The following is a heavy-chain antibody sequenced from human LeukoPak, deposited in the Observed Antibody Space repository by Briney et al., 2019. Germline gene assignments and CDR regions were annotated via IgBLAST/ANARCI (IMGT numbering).Heavy chain of an antibody. J-gene: IGHJ4*02. CDR3: ATGSLTRLWLGEWRED. V-gene: IGHV1-24*01. Sequence: GASVKVSCKASGGTFSSYAISWVRQAPGKGLEWMGGFDPEEGETIYAQKFQGRVTMTEDTSTDTAYMELSSLRSEDTAVYYCATGSLTRLWLGEWREDWGQGTLVTVSS. D-gene: IGHD3-10*01. CDR2: FDPEEGET. CDR1: GGTFSSYA.